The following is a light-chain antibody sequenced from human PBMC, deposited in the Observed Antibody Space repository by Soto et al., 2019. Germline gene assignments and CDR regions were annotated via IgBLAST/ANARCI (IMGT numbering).Light chain of an antibody. CDR2: QVT. CDR1: SSDIGGYYY. J-gene: IGLJ1*01. Sequence: QSALTQPASVSGSPGQSITISCTGTSSDIGGYYYVSWYQHHPGKAPKLLIYQVTNRPSRVSNCFSGSKSGNTASLTISGLQADDEADYYCTSYSSSDIFYVFXTGTKVTVL. CDR3: TSYSSSDIFYV. V-gene: IGLV2-14*01.